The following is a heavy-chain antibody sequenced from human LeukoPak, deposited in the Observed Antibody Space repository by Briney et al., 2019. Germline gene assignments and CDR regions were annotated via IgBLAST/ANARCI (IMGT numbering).Heavy chain of an antibody. J-gene: IGHJ4*02. CDR1: GFTFSDYW. V-gene: IGHV3-7*04. CDR2: IKQSGSEK. Sequence: GGSLRLSFSGSGFTFSDYWMTCVRQAPGKGLEWVANIKQSGSEKYYVDSVKGRFTISRDDTKNSLYLQMNSLRAEDTAVYYCARPLYGSEMSYYWGQGTLVTVSS. CDR3: ARPLYGSEMSYY. D-gene: IGHD3-10*01.